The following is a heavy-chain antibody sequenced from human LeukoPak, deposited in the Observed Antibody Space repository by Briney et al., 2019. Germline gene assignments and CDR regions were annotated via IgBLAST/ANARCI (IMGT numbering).Heavy chain of an antibody. D-gene: IGHD6-13*01. V-gene: IGHV1-2*02. CDR1: GYTFIGYY. CDR3: ARAGSSSRWVNDY. Sequence: ASVKVSCKASGYTFIGYYMHWVRQAPGQGLEWMGWINPNSGGTNYAQKFQGRVTMTRDTSISTAYMELSRLRSDDTAVYYCARAGSSSRWVNDYWGQGTLVTVSS. J-gene: IGHJ4*02. CDR2: INPNSGGT.